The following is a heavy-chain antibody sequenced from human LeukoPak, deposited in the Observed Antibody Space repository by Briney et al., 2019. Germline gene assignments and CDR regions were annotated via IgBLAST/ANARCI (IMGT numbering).Heavy chain of an antibody. CDR2: ISYDGRDK. CDR1: GFTFSNYA. Sequence: PGRSLRLSCAASGFTFSNYAMHWVRQAPGKGLEWVSVISYDGRDKYSADSVKGRFTISRENSKNTLYLQMNSLRAEDTAVYYCARGGFSGYDFERFDYWGQGTLVTVSS. J-gene: IGHJ4*02. D-gene: IGHD5-12*01. V-gene: IGHV3-30*04. CDR3: ARGGFSGYDFERFDY.